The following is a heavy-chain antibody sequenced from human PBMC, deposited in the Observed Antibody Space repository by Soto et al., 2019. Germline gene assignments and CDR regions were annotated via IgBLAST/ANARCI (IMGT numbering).Heavy chain of an antibody. D-gene: IGHD6-6*01. CDR2: INPNSGGT. V-gene: IGHV1-2*02. Sequence: XSVKVSCKASGYSFTGYYMHWVRQAPGQGLEWMGWINPNSGGTNYAQKFQGRVTMTRDTSISTAYMELSRLRPDDTAVYYCARDRAPYSSSEIGLFHGMDVWGQGTTVTVSS. J-gene: IGHJ6*02. CDR3: ARDRAPYSSSEIGLFHGMDV. CDR1: GYSFTGYY.